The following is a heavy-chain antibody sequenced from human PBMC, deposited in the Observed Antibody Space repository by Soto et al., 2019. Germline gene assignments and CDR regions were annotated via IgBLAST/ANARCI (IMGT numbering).Heavy chain of an antibody. Sequence: EVQLVESGGGLVQPGGSLRLSCAASGFTFSSYSMNWVRQAPGKGLEWVSYISSSSSTIYYADSVKGRFTISRDNAKNSLYLQMNSLRDEDRAVYYCAREENCGYRNWFDLLGQGTLGTGSS. CDR3: AREENCGYRNWFDL. CDR1: GFTFSSYS. J-gene: IGHJ5*02. V-gene: IGHV3-48*02. D-gene: IGHD5-18*01. CDR2: ISSSSSTI.